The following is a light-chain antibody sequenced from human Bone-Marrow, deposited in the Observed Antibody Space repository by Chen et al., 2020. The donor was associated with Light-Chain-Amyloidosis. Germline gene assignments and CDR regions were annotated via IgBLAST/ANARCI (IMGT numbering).Light chain of an antibody. CDR1: ALPTKY. CDR2: RDT. Sequence: SYELTQPPSVPVSPGQTARITRSGDALPTKYADWYPQKPGQAPVLVIHRDTEGPSGSCERFWGSSSGTTATLRVSGVQAEDEADYHCQSADSSGTYEVIFGGGTKLTVL. J-gene: IGLJ2*01. V-gene: IGLV3-25*03. CDR3: QSADSSGTYEVI.